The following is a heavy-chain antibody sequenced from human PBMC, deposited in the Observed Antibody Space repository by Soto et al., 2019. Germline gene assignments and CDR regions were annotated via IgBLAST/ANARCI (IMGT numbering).Heavy chain of an antibody. CDR2: IYYSGSS. CDR3: ARAYQVRPGWFDP. J-gene: IGHJ5*02. Sequence: SETLSLTCAVSGGSVSTVSYYWSWLRQPPGRGLEWIGHIYYSGSSNYTPSLKSRVTISLDTSKNQFSLNLSSVTAADTAIYYCARAYQVRPGWFDPWGQGTLVTVSS. D-gene: IGHD2-2*01. V-gene: IGHV4-61*01. CDR1: GGSVSTVSYY.